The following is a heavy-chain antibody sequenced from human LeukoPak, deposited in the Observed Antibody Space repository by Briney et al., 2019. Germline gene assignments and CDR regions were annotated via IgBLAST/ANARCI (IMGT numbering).Heavy chain of an antibody. V-gene: IGHV3-53*01. D-gene: IGHD4-17*01. CDR1: GFTVSSNS. CDR2: IYNDDST. CDR3: ARKSRYGDYDY. Sequence: GGSLRLSCAASGFTVSSNSMSWVRQAPGKGLEWVSIIYNDDSTYYADSVKGRLTISRDNSKNTLYLQMNSLRAEDTAVYYCARKSRYGDYDYWGQGTLVTVSS. J-gene: IGHJ4*02.